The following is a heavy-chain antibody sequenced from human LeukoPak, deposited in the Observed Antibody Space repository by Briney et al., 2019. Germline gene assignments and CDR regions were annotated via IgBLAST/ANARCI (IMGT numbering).Heavy chain of an antibody. D-gene: IGHD3-22*01. V-gene: IGHV4-39*01. CDR2: IYYSGST. CDR3: ARRGSYYYGSSGYYLDS. J-gene: IGHJ4*02. CDR1: GGSISSTGYY. Sequence: SETLSLTCTVSGGSISSTGYYWGWIRQPPGKGLEWIGSIYYSGSTYYNLSLKSRVTISVDTSKNQFSLRMSSVTAADTAVYYCARRGSYYYGSSGYYLDSWGQGTQVTVSS.